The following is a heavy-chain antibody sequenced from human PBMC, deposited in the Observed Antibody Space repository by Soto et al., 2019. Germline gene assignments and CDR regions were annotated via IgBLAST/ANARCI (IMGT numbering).Heavy chain of an antibody. Sequence: GASVKVSCKASGHTFTSYYMHWVRQAPGQGLEWMGIINPSGGSTSYAQKFQGRVTMTRDTSTSTVYMELSSLRSEDTAVYYCAREDGGNEDIVANFDYWGQGTLVTVSS. CDR3: AREDGGNEDIVANFDY. CDR1: GHTFTSYY. D-gene: IGHD2-15*01. CDR2: INPSGGST. V-gene: IGHV1-46*03. J-gene: IGHJ4*02.